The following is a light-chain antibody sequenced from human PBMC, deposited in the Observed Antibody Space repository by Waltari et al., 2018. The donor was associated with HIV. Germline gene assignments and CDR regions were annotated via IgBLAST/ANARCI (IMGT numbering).Light chain of an antibody. J-gene: IGLJ2*01. CDR3: GSWDDNLNGL. CDR1: RSNIGSNS. V-gene: IGLV1-44*01. CDR2: SGN. Sequence: QSVLTQPPSASGTVGQRVTISCSGGRSNIGSNSVNWYKQVPGTAPKLRVFSGNQRASGVPARFSGSKSGTSASLAISGLQSDDEADYYWGSWDDNLNGLFGGGTKLTVL.